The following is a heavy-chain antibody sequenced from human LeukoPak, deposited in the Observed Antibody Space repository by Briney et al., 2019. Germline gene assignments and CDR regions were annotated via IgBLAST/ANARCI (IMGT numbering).Heavy chain of an antibody. CDR3: ARDLGIVGAPFDY. CDR2: ISSSSSYI. CDR1: GFTFSSYS. J-gene: IGHJ4*02. V-gene: IGHV3-21*01. D-gene: IGHD1-26*01. Sequence: PGGSLRLSCAASGFTFSSYSMNWVRQAPGKGLEWVSSISSSSSYIYYADSVKGRFTISRDNAKNSLYLRMNSLRAEDTAVYYCARDLGIVGAPFDYWGQGTLVTVSS.